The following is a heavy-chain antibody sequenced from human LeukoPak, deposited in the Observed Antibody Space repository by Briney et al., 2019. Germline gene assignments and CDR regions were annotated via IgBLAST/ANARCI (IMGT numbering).Heavy chain of an antibody. CDR1: GFTFGDYV. Sequence: GGSLRLPCTASGFTFGDYVMSWFRQAPGKGLEWIGFIRSKPYGGTTEYAASVKGKFSISRDDSKSIAYLQMNSLKTEDTAVYYCTRVRVWGSYREAYYFDYWGQGTLVTVSS. D-gene: IGHD3-16*02. CDR3: TRVRVWGSYREAYYFDY. J-gene: IGHJ4*02. V-gene: IGHV3-49*03. CDR2: IRSKPYGGTT.